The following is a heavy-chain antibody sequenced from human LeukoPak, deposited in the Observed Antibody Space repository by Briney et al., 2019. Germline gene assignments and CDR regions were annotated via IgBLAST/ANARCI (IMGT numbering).Heavy chain of an antibody. CDR1: GFTFSSYG. J-gene: IGHJ4*02. D-gene: IGHD3-10*01. V-gene: IGHV3-30*03. CDR3: VGGSGSRRWVDY. Sequence: PGGSLRLSCAASGFTFSSYGMHWVRQAPGKGLEWVAVISYDGSNKYYADSVKGRFTISRDNSKSTLYLQMNSLRAEDTAVYYCVGGSGSRRWVDYWGQGTLVTVSS. CDR2: ISYDGSNK.